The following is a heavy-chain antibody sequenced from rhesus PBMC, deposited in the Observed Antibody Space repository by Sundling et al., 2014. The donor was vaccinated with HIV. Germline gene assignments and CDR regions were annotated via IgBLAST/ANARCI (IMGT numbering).Heavy chain of an antibody. CDR3: ARDALRNTPLDWLYAFDF. V-gene: IGHV4S13*01. J-gene: IGHJ3*01. Sequence: QVQLQESGPGLVKPSETLSLTCAVSGGSISGGYYWSWIRQPQEGAEWIGVVYSNSESTNYNPSLKSRVTISKDTSKNQFSLKLSSVTAADTAVYYCARDALRNTPLDWLYAFDFWGQGLRVTVSS. D-gene: IGHD3-3*01. CDR1: GGSISGGYY. CDR2: VYSNSEST.